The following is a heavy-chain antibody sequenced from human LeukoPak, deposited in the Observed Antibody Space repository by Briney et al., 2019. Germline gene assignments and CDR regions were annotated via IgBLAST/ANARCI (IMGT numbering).Heavy chain of an antibody. V-gene: IGHV3-30-3*01. CDR3: ARDQVVVVPAAMVYGLDV. J-gene: IGHJ6*02. CDR1: GFTFSSYA. D-gene: IGHD2-2*01. CDR2: ISYDGSNK. Sequence: GGSLRLSCAASGFTFSSYAMHWVRQAPGKGLEWVAVISYDGSNKYYADSVKGRFTISRDNSKNTLYLQMNSLRAEDTAVYYCARDQVVVVPAAMVYGLDVWGQGTTVTVSS.